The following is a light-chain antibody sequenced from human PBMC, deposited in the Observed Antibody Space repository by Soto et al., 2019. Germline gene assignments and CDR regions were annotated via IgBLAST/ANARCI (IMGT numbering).Light chain of an antibody. CDR3: SSYTTSRTLV. CDR2: DVS. CDR1: SSDVGGYNY. V-gene: IGLV2-14*01. J-gene: IGLJ2*01. Sequence: QSALTQPASVPGSPGQSITISCTGTSSDVGGYNYVSWYQQHPGKAPKLMIYDVSNRPSGVSNRFTGFKSGNTCTLTISVLQAADEADYYCSSYTTSRTLVFGGGTKRT.